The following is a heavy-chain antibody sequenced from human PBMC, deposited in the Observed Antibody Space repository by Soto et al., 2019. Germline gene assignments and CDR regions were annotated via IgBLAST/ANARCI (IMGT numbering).Heavy chain of an antibody. CDR3: APHTLDTGMPSGY. J-gene: IGHJ4*02. V-gene: IGHV1-24*01. CDR2: FDPEEGET. CDR1: GYSLTELS. Sequence: ASVKVSCKVSGYSLTELSMHWVRQAPGKGLEWMGGFDPEEGETIYAQKFQGRVTMTEDTSTDTAYMELRSLRSDDTAVYYCAPHTLDTGMPSGYWGQGTLVTVSS. D-gene: IGHD5-18*01.